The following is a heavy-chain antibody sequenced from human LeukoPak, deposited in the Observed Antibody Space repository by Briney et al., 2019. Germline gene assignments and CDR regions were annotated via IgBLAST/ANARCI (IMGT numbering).Heavy chain of an antibody. CDR1: GFSFSSYV. V-gene: IGHV3-23*01. CDR3: AKDYDDYIWGSSSPAS. D-gene: IGHD3-16*01. CDR2: ISRSGGST. Sequence: GGSLRLPCAASGFSFSSYVVTWVRQAPGKGLELVSLISRSGGSTYYTDSVRGRFTISRDNSKKTLHLHMNSLRPEDTAVYYCAKDYDDYIWGSSSPASWGQGTLVIVSS. J-gene: IGHJ5*02.